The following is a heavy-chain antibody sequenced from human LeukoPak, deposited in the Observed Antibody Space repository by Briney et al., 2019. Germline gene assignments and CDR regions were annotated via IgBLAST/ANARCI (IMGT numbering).Heavy chain of an antibody. CDR2: ISAYNGNT. J-gene: IGHJ3*02. Sequence: ASVKVSCKASGYTFTSYGISWVRQAPGQGLEWMGWISAYNGNTNYAQKLQGRVTMTTDTSTSTAYMEPGSLRSDDTAVYYCARDNYYDSSGYYFGAFDIWGQGTMVTVSS. CDR1: GYTFTSYG. D-gene: IGHD3-22*01. CDR3: ARDNYYDSSGYYFGAFDI. V-gene: IGHV1-18*01.